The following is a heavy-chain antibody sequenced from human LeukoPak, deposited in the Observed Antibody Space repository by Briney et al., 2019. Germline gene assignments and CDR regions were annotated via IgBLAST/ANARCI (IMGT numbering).Heavy chain of an antibody. J-gene: IGHJ3*02. Sequence: PGRSLRLSCAASGFTFSSYAVHWVRQAPGKGLEWVAVISYDGSYKYYADSVKGRFTISRDNSKNTLYLQMNSLRAEDTAVYYCAVLIVVVITRYAFDIWGQRTMVTVSS. CDR2: ISYDGSYK. V-gene: IGHV3-30*04. CDR3: AVLIVVVITRYAFDI. CDR1: GFTFSSYA. D-gene: IGHD3-22*01.